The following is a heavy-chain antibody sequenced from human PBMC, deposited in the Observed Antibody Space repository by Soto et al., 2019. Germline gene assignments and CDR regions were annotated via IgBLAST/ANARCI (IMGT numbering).Heavy chain of an antibody. Sequence: GESLKISCKGSGYSFTSYCIGWVRQMPGKGLEWMGIIYPGDSDTRYSPSFQGQVTISADKSISTAYLQWSSLKASDTAMYYCARQGMITRPESGMDVWGQGTTVTVSS. CDR3: ARQGMITRPESGMDV. CDR1: GYSFTSYC. D-gene: IGHD3-16*01. CDR2: IYPGDSDT. J-gene: IGHJ6*02. V-gene: IGHV5-51*01.